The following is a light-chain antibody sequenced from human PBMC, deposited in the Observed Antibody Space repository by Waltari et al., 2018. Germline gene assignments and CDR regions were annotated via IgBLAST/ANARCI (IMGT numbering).Light chain of an antibody. J-gene: IGKJ1*01. CDR3: QQYYSSPWT. Sequence: DIVMTQSPDSLAVSLGERATINCKSSQSVLYTSYNKNFLAWYQQKPGQPPKLRIYWASTRESGVPDRFSGSGSGTDFTLTSSSLQSEDVAVYYCQQYYSSPWTFGQGSKVEIK. CDR2: WAS. CDR1: QSVLYTSYNKNF. V-gene: IGKV4-1*01.